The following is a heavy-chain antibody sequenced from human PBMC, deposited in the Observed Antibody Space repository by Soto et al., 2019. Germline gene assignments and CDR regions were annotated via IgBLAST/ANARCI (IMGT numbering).Heavy chain of an antibody. J-gene: IGHJ5*02. CDR3: ARDRAYCSSTSCWTWWFDP. D-gene: IGHD2-2*01. CDR2: INPNSGGT. CDR1: GYTFTGYY. V-gene: IGHV1-2*02. Sequence: ASVKVSCKASGYTFTGYYMHWVRQAPGQGLEWMGWINPNSGGTNYAQKFQGRVTMTRYTSISTAYMEQSRLRSDDTAVYYCARDRAYCSSTSCWTWWFDPWGQGTLVTVSS.